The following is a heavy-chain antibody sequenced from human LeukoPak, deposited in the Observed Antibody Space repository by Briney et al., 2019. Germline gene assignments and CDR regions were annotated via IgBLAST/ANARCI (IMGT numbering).Heavy chain of an antibody. CDR2: INHSGST. Sequence: SETLSLTCAVYGGSFSGFYWSWIRQPPGKGPEWIGEINHSGSTNYNPSLKSRVTISVDTSKNQFSLKLSSVTAADTAVYYCARGRPIFGVVILYNWFDPWGQGTLVTVSS. CDR1: GGSFSGFY. V-gene: IGHV4-34*01. CDR3: ARGRPIFGVVILYNWFDP. J-gene: IGHJ5*02. D-gene: IGHD3-3*01.